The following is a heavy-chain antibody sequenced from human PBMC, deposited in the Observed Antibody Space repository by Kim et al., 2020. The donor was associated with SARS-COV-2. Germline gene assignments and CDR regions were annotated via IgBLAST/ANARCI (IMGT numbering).Heavy chain of an antibody. CDR3: SKPPSYSSSWYEFDY. CDR1: GFTFSSYG. D-gene: IGHD6-13*01. J-gene: IGHJ4*03. V-gene: IGHV3-30*18. CDR2: ISYDGSNK. Sequence: GGSLRLSCAASGFTFSSYGMHWVRQAPGKGLEWVAVISYDGSNKYYADSVKGRFTISRDNSKNTLYLKMNSLRAEDTAVYYCSKPPSYSSSWYEFDYWGQGTLVTVSS.